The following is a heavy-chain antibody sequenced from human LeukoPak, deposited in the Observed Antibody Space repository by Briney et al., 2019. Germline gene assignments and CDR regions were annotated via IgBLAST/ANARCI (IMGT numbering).Heavy chain of an antibody. J-gene: IGHJ4*02. CDR1: GYTFTSYG. CDR3: ARAGQGYYYDTSAYYYDY. Sequence: ASVTVSCKASGYTFTSYGISWVRQGPGQGLEWMGWISAYNGNPTYEQRVQGRVTLTTDTSTSTAYMELRSLSSDDTAVYFCARAGQGYYYDTSAYYYDYWGQGTLVTVSS. V-gene: IGHV1-18*01. CDR2: ISAYNGNP. D-gene: IGHD3-22*01.